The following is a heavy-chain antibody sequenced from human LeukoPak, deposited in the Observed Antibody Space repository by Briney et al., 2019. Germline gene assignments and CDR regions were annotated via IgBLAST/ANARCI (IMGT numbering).Heavy chain of an antibody. CDR3: ARGGVDHYGSGTYYLMYYFDH. J-gene: IGHJ4*02. CDR2: ISGSGGAT. D-gene: IGHD3-10*01. CDR1: GFTFNNYG. V-gene: IGHV3-23*01. Sequence: GGSLTLSCPASGFTFNNYGMNWVRQAAGKGLDWVSGISGSGGATYYADSVKGRFTVSRDDPHNTLYLQMNSVRAEDTAVYFCARGGVDHYGSGTYYLMYYFDHWGQGALVTVSS.